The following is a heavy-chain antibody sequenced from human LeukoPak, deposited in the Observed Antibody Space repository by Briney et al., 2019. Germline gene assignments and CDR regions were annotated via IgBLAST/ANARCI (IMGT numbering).Heavy chain of an antibody. D-gene: IGHD2-15*01. CDR1: GGSISSSNW. J-gene: IGHJ4*02. CDR3: ASLYCSGGSYYSGSYY. CDR2: IYHSGST. Sequence: SETLSLTCAVSGGSISSSNWWSWVRQPPGKGLEWIGEIYHSGSTNYNPSLKSRVTISVDKSKNQFSLKLSSVTAADTAVYYCASLYCSGGSYYSGSYYWGQGTLVTVSS. V-gene: IGHV4-4*02.